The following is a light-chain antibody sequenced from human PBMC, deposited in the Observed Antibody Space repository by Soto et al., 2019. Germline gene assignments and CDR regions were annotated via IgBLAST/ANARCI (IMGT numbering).Light chain of an antibody. CDR1: QSIDIF. J-gene: IGKJ2*02. CDR2: SAF. CDR3: QQTYSFPCT. Sequence: DIQMTQSPSSLSASVGGRVTITCRASQSIDIFLNWYQQKPGKAPKLLRFSAFSLQSGVPSRFSGSGSGTDFTLTISSLQPEDFATYFCQQTYSFPCTFGQGTKLEMK. V-gene: IGKV1-39*01.